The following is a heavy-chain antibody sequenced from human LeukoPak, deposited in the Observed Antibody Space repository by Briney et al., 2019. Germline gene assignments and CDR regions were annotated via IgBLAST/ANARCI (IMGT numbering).Heavy chain of an antibody. CDR3: AKDGYVDTAMAR. V-gene: IGHV3-23*01. Sequence: PGGSLRLSCAASGFTFSSYAMSWVRQAPGKGLEWVSAISGSGGSTYYADSVKGRFTISRGNSKNTLYLQMNSLRAEDTAVYYCAKDGYVDTAMARWGQGTLVTVSS. CDR1: GFTFSSYA. CDR2: ISGSGGST. J-gene: IGHJ4*02. D-gene: IGHD5-18*01.